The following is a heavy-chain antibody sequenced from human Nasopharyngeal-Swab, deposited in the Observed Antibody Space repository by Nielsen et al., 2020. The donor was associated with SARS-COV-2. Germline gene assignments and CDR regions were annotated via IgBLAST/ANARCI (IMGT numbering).Heavy chain of an antibody. D-gene: IGHD6-13*01. Sequence: GGSLRLSCAASGFTFSSYAMHWVRQAPGKGLEWVAFMSYDGSNKYYADSVKGRFTISRDNSNNTLYLQMSSLRPEDTAVYFCARARPRLSRSIAAAGLGTFDIWGQGTMVTVSS. CDR1: GFTFSSYA. J-gene: IGHJ3*02. V-gene: IGHV3-30-3*01. CDR2: MSYDGSNK. CDR3: ARARPRLSRSIAAAGLGTFDI.